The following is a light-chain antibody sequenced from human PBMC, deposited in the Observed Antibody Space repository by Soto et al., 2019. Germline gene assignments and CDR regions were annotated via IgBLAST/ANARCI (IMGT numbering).Light chain of an antibody. J-gene: IGKJ1*01. CDR2: AAS. Sequence: DIRMTQSPSSLSASVRDRVIITCRASQSISTYLNWYQQKPGKPPKLLIYAASSLQSGVPSSFSGSGSGTQFTLTISSLQPEDFASYYCQQSDSTPPTFGRGTKVEIK. CDR1: QSISTY. V-gene: IGKV1-39*01. CDR3: QQSDSTPPT.